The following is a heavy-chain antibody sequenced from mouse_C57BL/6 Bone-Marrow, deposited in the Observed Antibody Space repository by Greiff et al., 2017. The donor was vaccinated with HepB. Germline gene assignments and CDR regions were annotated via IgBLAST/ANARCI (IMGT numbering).Heavy chain of an antibody. V-gene: IGHV1-52*01. J-gene: IGHJ1*03. CDR2: IDPSDSET. D-gene: IGHD2-1*01. CDR3: ARFGNSLYWYFDV. CDR1: GYTFTSYW. Sequence: QVQLQQPGAELVRPGSSVKLSCKASGYTFTSYWMHWVKQRPIQGLEWIGNIDPSDSETHYNQKFKDKATLTVDKSTSTAYMQLSSLTSEDSAVYYCARFGNSLYWYFDVRGTGTTVTVSS.